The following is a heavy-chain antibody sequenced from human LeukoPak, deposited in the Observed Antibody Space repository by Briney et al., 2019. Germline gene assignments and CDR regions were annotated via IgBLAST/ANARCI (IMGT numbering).Heavy chain of an antibody. J-gene: IGHJ4*02. V-gene: IGHV3-23*01. D-gene: IGHD5-18*01. Sequence: QAGGSLRLSCAASGFTFSSYAMSWVRQAPGKGLEWVSAISGSGGSTYYADSVKGRFTISRDNSKNTLYLQMNSLRAEDTAVYYCAKVYSYGPKPNYFDYWGLGTLVTVSS. CDR1: GFTFSSYA. CDR3: AKVYSYGPKPNYFDY. CDR2: ISGSGGST.